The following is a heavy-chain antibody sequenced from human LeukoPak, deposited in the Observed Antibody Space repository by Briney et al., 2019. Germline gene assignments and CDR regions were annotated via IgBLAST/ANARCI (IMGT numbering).Heavy chain of an antibody. CDR2: INHSGST. V-gene: IGHV4-34*01. CDR1: GGSFSGYY. CDR3: ARLLRGGRDTAMVTTIVVRAKPGAFDS. J-gene: IGHJ3*02. Sequence: SETLSLTCTVSGGSFSGYYWSWIRQPPGKGLEWIGEINHSGSTNYNPSLKSRVTISVDTSKNQFSMKLSSVTAADTAVYYCARLLRGGRDTAMVTTIVVRAKPGAFDSWGQGTMVTVSS. D-gene: IGHD5-18*01.